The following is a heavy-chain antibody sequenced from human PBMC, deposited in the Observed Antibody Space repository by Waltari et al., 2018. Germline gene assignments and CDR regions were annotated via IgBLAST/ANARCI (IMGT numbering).Heavy chain of an antibody. V-gene: IGHV3-30*02. D-gene: IGHD2-2*01. CDR2: VQYNGGNT. CDR3: AKDVLAMAQFGNYMDV. CDR1: GFTFSSYA. J-gene: IGHJ6*03. Sequence: QVHLVESGGGVVQPGGSLRLSCAASGFTFSSYAMHWVRQAPGKGLEWVAFVQYNGGNTYYADSVKGRFTISRDNSKNTLYLQMNSLTTEDTAVYYCAKDVLAMAQFGNYMDVWGKGTTVTVSS.